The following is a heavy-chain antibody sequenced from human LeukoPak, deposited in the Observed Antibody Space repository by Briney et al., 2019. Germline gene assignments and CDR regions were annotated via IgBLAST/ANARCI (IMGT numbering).Heavy chain of an antibody. V-gene: IGHV4-31*03. CDR2: IYYSGST. CDR1: GGSISSGGYY. CDR3: ARDHSSGYVDY. D-gene: IGHD3-22*01. J-gene: IGHJ4*02. Sequence: SETLSLTCTVSGGSISSGGYYWSWIRQHPGQGLEWIGYIYYSGSTYYNPSLKSRVTISVDTSKNQFSLKLSSVTAADTAVYYCARDHSSGYVDYWGQGTLVTVSS.